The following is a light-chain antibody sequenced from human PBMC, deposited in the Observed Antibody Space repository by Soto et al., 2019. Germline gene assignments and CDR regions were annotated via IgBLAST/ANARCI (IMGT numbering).Light chain of an antibody. V-gene: IGLV2-14*01. J-gene: IGLJ1*01. CDR1: SSDVGGYNY. CDR3: SSYTSSSTDV. CDR2: EVS. Sequence: QSALTQPASVSGSPGQSITISCTGTSSDVGGYNYVSWYQQHPGKAPKLMIYEVSNRPSGVSNRFSGSKSGNTASLTISGLQAEDEADYYCSSYTSSSTDVFGTGTKAIVL.